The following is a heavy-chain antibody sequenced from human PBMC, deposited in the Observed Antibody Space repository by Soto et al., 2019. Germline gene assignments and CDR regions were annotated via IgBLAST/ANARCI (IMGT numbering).Heavy chain of an antibody. V-gene: IGHV3-64*02. CDR3: ARGRGSYYRGYFDY. D-gene: IGHD1-26*01. CDR2: ISSNGGST. Sequence: GGSLRLSCAASGFTFSSYAMHWVRQAPGKGLEYVSAISSNGGSTYYADSVKGRFTISRDNSKNTLYLQMGSLRAEDMAVYYCARGRGSYYRGYFDYWGQGTLVTVSS. CDR1: GFTFSSYA. J-gene: IGHJ4*02.